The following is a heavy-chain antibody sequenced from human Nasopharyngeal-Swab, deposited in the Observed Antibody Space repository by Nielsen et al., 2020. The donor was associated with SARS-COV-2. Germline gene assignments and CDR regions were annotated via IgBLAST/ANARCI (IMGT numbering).Heavy chain of an antibody. V-gene: IGHV4-59*01. D-gene: IGHD2-2*03. CDR2: IYYSGST. CDR1: GGSISSYY. Sequence: SETLSLTCTVSGGSISSYYWSWIRQPPGKGLEWIGYIYYSGSTNYNPSLKSRVTISVDTSKNQFSLKLSSVTAADTAVYYCARTGDLDIVVVPAALRAFDIWGQGTMVTVSS. CDR3: ARTGDLDIVVVPAALRAFDI. J-gene: IGHJ3*02.